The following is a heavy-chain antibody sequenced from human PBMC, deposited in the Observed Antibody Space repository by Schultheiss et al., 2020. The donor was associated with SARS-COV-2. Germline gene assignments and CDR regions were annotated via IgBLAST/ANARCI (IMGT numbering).Heavy chain of an antibody. J-gene: IGHJ4*02. CDR3: AREVEMATIGD. CDR2: INPNSGNT. D-gene: IGHD5-24*01. CDR1: GGTFSSYA. Sequence: ASVKVSCKASGGTFSSYAISWVRQAPGQGLEWMGWINPNSGNTGYAQKFQGRVTMTRDTSTSTVYMELSSLRSEDTAVYYCAREVEMATIGDWGQGTLVTVSS. V-gene: IGHV1-8*02.